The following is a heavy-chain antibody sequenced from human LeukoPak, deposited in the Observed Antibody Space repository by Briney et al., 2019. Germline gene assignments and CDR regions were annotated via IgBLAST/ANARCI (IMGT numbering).Heavy chain of an antibody. CDR3: AKRGVVIRVILVGFHKEAYYFDS. CDR1: GITLSNYG. J-gene: IGHJ4*02. V-gene: IGHV3-23*01. D-gene: IGHD3-22*01. Sequence: GGSLRLSCAVSGITLSNYGMSWVRQAPGKGLEWVAGISDSGGRANYADSVKGRFTITRDNPKNTLYLQMNSLRAEDTAVYFCAKRGVVIRVILVGFHKEAYYFDSWGQGALVTVSS. CDR2: ISDSGGRA.